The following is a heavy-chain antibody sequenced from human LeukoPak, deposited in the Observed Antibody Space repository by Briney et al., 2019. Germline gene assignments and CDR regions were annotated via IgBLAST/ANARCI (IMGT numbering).Heavy chain of an antibody. CDR1: RFTFNTYE. D-gene: IGHD6-19*01. J-gene: IGHJ6*02. Sequence: GGSLRLSCAASRFTFNTYEMNWVRQAPGRGLEWVSYISNSGVTIYYADSVKGRFTISRDNSKNTLYLQMNSLRAEDTALYYCVKGYSSGWTREYYGMDVWGQGTTVTVSS. V-gene: IGHV3-48*03. CDR3: VKGYSSGWTREYYGMDV. CDR2: ISNSGVTI.